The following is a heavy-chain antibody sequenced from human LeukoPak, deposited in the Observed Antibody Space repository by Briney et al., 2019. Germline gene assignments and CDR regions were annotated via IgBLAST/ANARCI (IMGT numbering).Heavy chain of an antibody. CDR1: GFTFSTYG. CDR2: ISGSGGST. CDR3: ARVRSDYSSSSPPDY. D-gene: IGHD6-6*01. V-gene: IGHV3-23*01. J-gene: IGHJ4*02. Sequence: GRSLRLSCAASGFTFSTYGMSWVRQAPGKGLEWVSAISGSGGSTYYADSVKGRFTISRDNSKNTLYLQMNSLRPEDTAIYYCARVRSDYSSSSPPDYWGQGTPVTVSS.